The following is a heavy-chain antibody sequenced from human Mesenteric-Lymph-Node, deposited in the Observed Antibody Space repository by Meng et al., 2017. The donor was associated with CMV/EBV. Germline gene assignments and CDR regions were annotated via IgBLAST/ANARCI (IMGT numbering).Heavy chain of an antibody. CDR1: GFTFSTYN. CDR3: AKDQSLTIFGVVIRRHYYGMDV. Sequence: GESLKISCAASGFTFSTYNINWVRQAPGKGLEWVASISSTSSFIYYADSVKGRFTISRDNAKNSLYLQMNSLRAEDTAVYYCAKDQSLTIFGVVIRRHYYGMDVWGQGTTVTVSS. J-gene: IGHJ6*02. V-gene: IGHV3-21*01. CDR2: ISSTSSFI. D-gene: IGHD3-3*01.